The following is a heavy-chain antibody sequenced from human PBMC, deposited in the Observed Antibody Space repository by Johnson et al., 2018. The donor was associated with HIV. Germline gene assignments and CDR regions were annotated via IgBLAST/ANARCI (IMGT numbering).Heavy chain of an antibody. CDR1: GFTVSSNY. J-gene: IGHJ3*02. CDR3: ANSYSSSSGNNDYAFDI. Sequence: VQLVESGGGVVQPGRSLRLSCAASGFTVSSNYMSWVRQAPGKGLEWVSVIYSGGSTYYADSVKGRFTISRDNSKNTLYLQMNSLRAEDTAVYYCANSYSSSSGNNDYAFDIWGQGTMVTVSS. V-gene: IGHV3-66*02. D-gene: IGHD6-6*01. CDR2: IYSGGST.